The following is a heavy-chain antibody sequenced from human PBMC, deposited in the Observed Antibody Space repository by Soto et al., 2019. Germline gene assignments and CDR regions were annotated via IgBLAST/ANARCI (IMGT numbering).Heavy chain of an antibody. D-gene: IGHD6-19*01. CDR2: IYHSGST. CDR1: GGSISSGGYS. Sequence: SETLSLTCAVSGGSISSGGYSWSWIRQPPGKGLEYIGYIYHSGSTYYNPSLKSRVTISVDRSKNQFSLKLSSVTAADTAVYYCARVRSGWGIDYWGQGTLVTVSS. J-gene: IGHJ4*02. CDR3: ARVRSGWGIDY. V-gene: IGHV4-30-2*01.